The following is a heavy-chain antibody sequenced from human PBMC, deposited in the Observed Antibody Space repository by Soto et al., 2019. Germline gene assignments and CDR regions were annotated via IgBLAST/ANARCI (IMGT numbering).Heavy chain of an antibody. D-gene: IGHD5-18*01. V-gene: IGHV3-7*01. CDR3: ARDGYWYAMDV. Sequence: GGSLRLSCAASGFTFNTYWLSWVRQAPGEGLEWVANMKQDGSEVYYVDSVRGRFTISRDNAKNSLFLQMNSLRADDTAVYYCARDGYWYAMDVWGQGTTVTVSS. CDR1: GFTFNTYW. J-gene: IGHJ6*02. CDR2: MKQDGSEV.